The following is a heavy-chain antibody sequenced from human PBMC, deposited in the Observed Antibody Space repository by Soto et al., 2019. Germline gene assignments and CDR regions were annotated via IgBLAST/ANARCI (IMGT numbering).Heavy chain of an antibody. V-gene: IGHV3-30*03. D-gene: IGHD3-10*02. J-gene: IGHJ4*02. Sequence: WWSLRLSCLGSVFIFSNNGMHWCRQTPGKGLEWVAFMSYDGSDTFYADSVKGRFTISRDNSKNTLFLHMSNLRAEDTAMYYCTIVRVADSALDHWGQGTLVTVSS. CDR3: TIVRVADSALDH. CDR2: MSYDGSDT. CDR1: VFIFSNNG.